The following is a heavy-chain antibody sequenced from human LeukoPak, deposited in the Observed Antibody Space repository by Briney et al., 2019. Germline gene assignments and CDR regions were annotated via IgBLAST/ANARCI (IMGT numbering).Heavy chain of an antibody. CDR1: GXSISSTNG. J-gene: IGHJ4*02. Sequence: SQTLSLTCGVSGXSISSTNGWTWVRQPPGEGLEWIGEVHLSGRTNYNPSLESQVTMSVDMSENHITLKLTSVNAADTAVYYCARVDESSELHFDYWGQGTLVTVSS. CDR3: ARVDESSELHFDY. CDR2: VHLSGRT. D-gene: IGHD3-22*01. V-gene: IGHV4-4*02.